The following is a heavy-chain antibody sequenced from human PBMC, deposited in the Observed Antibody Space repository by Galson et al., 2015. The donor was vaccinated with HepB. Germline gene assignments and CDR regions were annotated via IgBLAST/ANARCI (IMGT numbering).Heavy chain of an antibody. Sequence: SLRLSCAASGFSFTNYAMSWVRQAPGKGPEWVSAISGSGGHVFYADSVKGRFTMSRDNSKNTVYLQMNSLRAEDTAVYYCAKMQVEGFAFDYWGQGTLVTVSS. CDR3: AKMQVEGFAFDY. CDR2: ISGSGGHV. V-gene: IGHV3-23*01. J-gene: IGHJ4*02. D-gene: IGHD3-10*01. CDR1: GFSFTNYA.